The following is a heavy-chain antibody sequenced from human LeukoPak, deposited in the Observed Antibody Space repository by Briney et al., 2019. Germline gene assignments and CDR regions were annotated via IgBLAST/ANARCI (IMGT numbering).Heavy chain of an antibody. CDR2: INHSGST. CDR3: AREVTMVRGRCTPFQH. D-gene: IGHD3-10*01. J-gene: IGHJ1*01. Sequence: PSETLSLTCAVYGGSFSGYYWSWIRQPPGKGLEWIGEINHSGSTNHNPSLKSRVTISVDTSKNQFSLKLSSVTAADTAVYYCAREVTMVRGRCTPFQHWGQGTLVTVSS. CDR1: GGSFSGYY. V-gene: IGHV4-34*01.